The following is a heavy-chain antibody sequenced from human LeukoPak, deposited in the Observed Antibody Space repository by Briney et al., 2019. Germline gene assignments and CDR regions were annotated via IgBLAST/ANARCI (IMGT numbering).Heavy chain of an antibody. CDR3: ARDRMVRGTHGMDV. CDR1: GFTFNDYY. CDR2: ISSSASTL. V-gene: IGHV3-11*01. Sequence: PGGSLRLSCAASGFTFNDYYMSWIRQAPGKGLEWVSYISSSASTLYYADSVKGRFTISRDNARNSLYLQMNNLRAEDTAVYYCARDRMVRGTHGMDVWGQGTTVIVSS. J-gene: IGHJ6*02. D-gene: IGHD3-10*01.